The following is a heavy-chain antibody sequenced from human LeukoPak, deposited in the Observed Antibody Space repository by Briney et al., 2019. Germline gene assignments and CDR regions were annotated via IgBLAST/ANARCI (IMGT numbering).Heavy chain of an antibody. D-gene: IGHD2-15*01. CDR3: ARHPFATPFDY. CDR2: IYYSGST. CDR1: GGSISSYY. V-gene: IGHV4-59*08. J-gene: IGHJ4*02. Sequence: PSETLSLTCAVYGGSISSYYWSWIRQPPGKGLEWIGYIYYSGSTNYNPSLKSRVTISVDTSKNQFSLKLSSVTAADTAVYYCARHPFATPFDYWGRGTLLTVSS.